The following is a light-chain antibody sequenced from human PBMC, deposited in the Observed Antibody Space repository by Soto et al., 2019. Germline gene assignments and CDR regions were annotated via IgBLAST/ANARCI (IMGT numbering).Light chain of an antibody. CDR3: QSYDDSLSVHYV. J-gene: IGLJ1*01. CDR2: GNT. Sequence: QSVLTQPPSVSGAPGQRGTLSCTGSTSNIGSTYDVQWYQQLPGTAPKLLIHGNTNRPSGVPDRFSGSKSGTSASLAITGLQADDEADYYCQSYDDSLSVHYVFGTGTKLTVL. CDR1: TSNIGSTYD. V-gene: IGLV1-40*01.